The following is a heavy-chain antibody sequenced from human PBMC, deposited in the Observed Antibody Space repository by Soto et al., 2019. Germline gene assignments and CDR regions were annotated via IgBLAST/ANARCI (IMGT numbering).Heavy chain of an antibody. CDR1: GYIFTNYG. Sequence: ASVKVSCKASGYIFTNYGIHWVRQAPGQRLEWMGWFDVGNGDTKYSQKFQDRVTITTDTSASTAYMELSSLRSEDTAVHYCAREETGTTADYWGQGTLVTVSS. CDR2: FDVGNGDT. V-gene: IGHV1-3*01. D-gene: IGHD1-1*01. J-gene: IGHJ4*02. CDR3: AREETGTTADY.